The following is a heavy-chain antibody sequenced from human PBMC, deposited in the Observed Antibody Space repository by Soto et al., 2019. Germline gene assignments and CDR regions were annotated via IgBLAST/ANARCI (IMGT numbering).Heavy chain of an antibody. CDR1: GYSFTTYG. CDR3: ARDRDWNLDY. Sequence: ASVKVSCKASGYSFTTYGMTWVRQAPEQGLEWMGWISTDKGNTKYAQNFQSRATLTTDTSTSTAYMELRSLRSDDTAVYYCARDRDWNLDYWGQGTLVTVPS. V-gene: IGHV1-18*01. J-gene: IGHJ4*02. D-gene: IGHD2-21*02. CDR2: ISTDKGNT.